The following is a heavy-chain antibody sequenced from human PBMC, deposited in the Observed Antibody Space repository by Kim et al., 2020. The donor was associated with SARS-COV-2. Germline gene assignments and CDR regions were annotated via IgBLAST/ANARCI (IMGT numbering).Heavy chain of an antibody. CDR2: IFSDGSA. CDR3: GREGGSLGPWPLRDY. CDR1: GFTVSSNY. Sequence: GGSLRLSCAASGFTVSSNYMTWVRQAPGKGLEWVSLIFSDGSAYYADSVKGRFTISRDNSKNKLYLQVNSLRVEDTAVYYCGREGGSLGPWPLRDYWGQGTLVTVSS. D-gene: IGHD3-16*01. J-gene: IGHJ4*02. V-gene: IGHV3-66*01.